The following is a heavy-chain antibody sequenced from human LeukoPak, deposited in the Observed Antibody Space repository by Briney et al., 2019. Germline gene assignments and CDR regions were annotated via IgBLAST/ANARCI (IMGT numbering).Heavy chain of an antibody. CDR2: SSTNNDVR. CDR3: VRDYLGAVDCFDP. J-gene: IGHJ5*02. Sequence: ASVKVSCKASGYSFTSYGISWVRQAPGQGLEWMGWSSTNNDVRFYAQNLQGRVTMTTDTSTTTAYMELRSLRSDDTAMYYCVRDYLGAVDCFDPWGQGTRVTVSS. V-gene: IGHV1-18*01. CDR1: GYSFTSYG. D-gene: IGHD3-16*01.